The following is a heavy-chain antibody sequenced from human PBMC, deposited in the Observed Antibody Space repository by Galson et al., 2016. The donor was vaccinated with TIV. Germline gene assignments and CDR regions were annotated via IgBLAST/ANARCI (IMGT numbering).Heavy chain of an antibody. CDR1: GFTFSSYT. V-gene: IGHV3-30*04. J-gene: IGHJ4*02. CDR3: ARVGSTGWAHYFDY. D-gene: IGHD6-19*01. CDR2: TTYDDSQK. Sequence: SLRLSCAASGFTFSSYTMHWIRQAPGKGLEWLAVTTYDDSQKYYADSVKGRFTISRDNSRNTLYLQVNSLTAEDTAVYYCARVGSTGWAHYFDYWGQGSLVTVSS.